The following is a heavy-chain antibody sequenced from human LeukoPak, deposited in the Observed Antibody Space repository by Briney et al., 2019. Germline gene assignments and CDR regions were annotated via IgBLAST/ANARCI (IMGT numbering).Heavy chain of an antibody. V-gene: IGHV3-74*01. CDR2: IRSSGDVT. Sequence: GGYLRLSCPGSAFTFSVYWMHWVRQAPGKGLVWVSRIRSSGDVTSYADSVRGRFTISRDNAKNTLYLQMNSLRAEDSAVYYCAKSDHFDSWGQGTLVTVSS. CDR1: AFTFSVYW. J-gene: IGHJ4*02. CDR3: AKSDHFDS.